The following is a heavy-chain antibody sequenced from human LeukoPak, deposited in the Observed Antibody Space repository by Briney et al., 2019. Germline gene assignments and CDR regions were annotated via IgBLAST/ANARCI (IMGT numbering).Heavy chain of an antibody. CDR1: GGTFSSYA. CDR3: ARSLGEAGTFDY. Sequence: SVKVSCKASGGTFSSYAISWVRQAPGQGLEWMGGIIPIFGTANYAQKFQGSVTITADESTSTAYMELSSLGSEDTAVYYCARSLGEAGTFDYWGQGTLVTVSS. J-gene: IGHJ4*02. V-gene: IGHV1-69*13. D-gene: IGHD6-19*01. CDR2: IIPIFGTA.